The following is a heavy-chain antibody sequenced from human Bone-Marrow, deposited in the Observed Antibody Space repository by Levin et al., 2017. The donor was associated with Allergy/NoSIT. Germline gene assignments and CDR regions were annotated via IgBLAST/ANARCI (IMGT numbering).Heavy chain of an antibody. CDR1: GYTFTSYG. Sequence: ASVKVSCKASGYTFTSYGISWVRQAPGQGLEWMGWISAYNGNTNYAQKLQGRVTMTTDTSTSTAYMELRSLRSDDTAVYYCARDRSPITMIVVAMYNWFDPWGQGTLVTVSS. J-gene: IGHJ5*02. CDR2: ISAYNGNT. V-gene: IGHV1-18*01. CDR3: ARDRSPITMIVVAMYNWFDP. D-gene: IGHD3-22*01.